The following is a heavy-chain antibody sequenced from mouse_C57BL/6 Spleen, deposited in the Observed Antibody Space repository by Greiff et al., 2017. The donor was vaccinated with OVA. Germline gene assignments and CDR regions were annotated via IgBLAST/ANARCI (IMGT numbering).Heavy chain of an antibody. CDR2: IHPNSGST. D-gene: IGHD2-2*01. CDR3: ARWLSLYAMDY. J-gene: IGHJ4*01. CDR1: GYTFTSYW. Sequence: VQLQQSGAELVKPGASVKLSCKASGYTFTSYWMHWVKQRPGQGLEWIGMIHPNSGSTNYNEKFKSKATLTVDKSSSTAYMQLSSLTSEDSAVYYCARWLSLYAMDYWGQGTSVTVSS. V-gene: IGHV1-64*01.